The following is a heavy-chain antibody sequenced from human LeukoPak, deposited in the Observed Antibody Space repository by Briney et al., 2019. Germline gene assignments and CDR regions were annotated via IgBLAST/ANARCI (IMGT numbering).Heavy chain of an antibody. J-gene: IGHJ4*02. Sequence: PGGSLRLSCAASGFTSSSYAMSWVRQAPGKGLEWVSAISGSGGSTCYADSVKGRFTISRDNSKNTLYLQMNSLRAEDTAVYYCAKDHGGCSSTSCFVFDYWGQGTLVTVSS. CDR3: AKDHGGCSSTSCFVFDY. CDR1: GFTSSSYA. V-gene: IGHV3-23*01. D-gene: IGHD2-2*01. CDR2: ISGSGGST.